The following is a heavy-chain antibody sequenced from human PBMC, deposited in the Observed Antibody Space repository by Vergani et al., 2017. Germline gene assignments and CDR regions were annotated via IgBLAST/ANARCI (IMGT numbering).Heavy chain of an antibody. Sequence: QVQLVESGGGVVQPGRSLRLSCAASGFTFSSYGMHWVRQAPGKGLEWVAVISYDGSNKYYADSVMGRFTISRDNSKNTLYLQMNSLRAEDTAVYYCARVGRGAPGIVVVPAATTPPFPYYFDYWGQGTLVTVSS. CDR3: ARVGRGAPGIVVVPAATTPPFPYYFDY. V-gene: IGHV3-30*03. J-gene: IGHJ4*02. CDR2: ISYDGSNK. D-gene: IGHD2-2*01. CDR1: GFTFSSYG.